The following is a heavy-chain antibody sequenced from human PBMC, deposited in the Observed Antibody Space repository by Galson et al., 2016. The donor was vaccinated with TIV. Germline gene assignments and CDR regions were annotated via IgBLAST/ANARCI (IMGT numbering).Heavy chain of an antibody. CDR1: GISVNNDW. V-gene: IGHV3-74*01. CDR2: IDTDGTNT. D-gene: IGHD3-16*01. CDR3: VRDRLGWH. Sequence: SLRLSCAASGISVNNDWMHWVRQSPEKGLVWVARIDTDGTNTYYADSVKGRFRISRDNAKKTVYLQMTNLIADDTAVYYCVRDRLGWHWGQGTLVTVSS. J-gene: IGHJ1*01.